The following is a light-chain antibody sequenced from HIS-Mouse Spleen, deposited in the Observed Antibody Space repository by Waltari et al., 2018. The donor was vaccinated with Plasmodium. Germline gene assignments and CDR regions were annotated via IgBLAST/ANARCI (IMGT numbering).Light chain of an antibody. J-gene: IGLJ3*02. CDR1: NIGSKN. Sequence: SYELTQPLSVSVALGQTARITCGRNNIGSKNVHWYQQKPGQAPVLVIYGDSNRPSGIPERFSGSNSGNTATLTISRAQAGDEADYYCQVWDSSTVFGGGTKLTVL. V-gene: IGLV3-9*01. CDR2: GDS. CDR3: QVWDSSTV.